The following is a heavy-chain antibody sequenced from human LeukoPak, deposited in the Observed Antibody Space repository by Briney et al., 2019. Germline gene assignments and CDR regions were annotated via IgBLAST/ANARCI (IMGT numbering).Heavy chain of an antibody. CDR1: GGSISSYY. V-gene: IGHV4-59*01. Sequence: SETLSLTCTVSGGSISSYYWSWIRQPPGKGLEGIGYIYYSGSTNYNPSLKSRVTISVDTSKNQFSLKLSSVTAADTAVYYCARNSGYDLIDYWGQGTLVTVSS. CDR3: ARNSGYDLIDY. J-gene: IGHJ4*02. D-gene: IGHD5-12*01. CDR2: IYYSGST.